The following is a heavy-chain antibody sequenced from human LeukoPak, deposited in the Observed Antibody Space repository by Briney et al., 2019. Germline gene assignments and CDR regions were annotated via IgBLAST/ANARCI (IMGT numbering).Heavy chain of an antibody. V-gene: IGHV3-21*04. CDR3: ARGDYGSGSYYNGAAY. J-gene: IGHJ4*02. CDR1: GFTFSSYS. CDR2: ISSSSSYI. D-gene: IGHD3-10*01. Sequence: GGSLRLSCAASGFTFSSYSMNWVRQAPGKGLEWVSSISSSSSYIYYADSVKGRFTISRDNAKNSLYLQMNSLRAEDTAVYYCARGDYGSGSYYNGAAYWGQGTLVTVSS.